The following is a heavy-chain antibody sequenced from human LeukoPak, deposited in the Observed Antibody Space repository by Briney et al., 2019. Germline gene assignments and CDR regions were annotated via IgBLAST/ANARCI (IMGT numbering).Heavy chain of an antibody. Sequence: PGGSLRLSCAASGFVFGRDSMNWVRQAPGRGLEWISYISRDSDIRYYADSVRGRFHISRDNSKNTLYLQMNSLRAEDTAVYFCAKDHQSITAVAEGDSWGQGTLVTVSS. CDR2: ISRDSDIR. CDR1: GFVFGRDS. J-gene: IGHJ4*02. D-gene: IGHD6-19*01. CDR3: AKDHQSITAVAEGDS. V-gene: IGHV3-23*01.